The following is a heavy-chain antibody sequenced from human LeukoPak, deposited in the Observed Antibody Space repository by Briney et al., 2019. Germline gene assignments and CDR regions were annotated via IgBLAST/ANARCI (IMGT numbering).Heavy chain of an antibody. V-gene: IGHV4-59*06. J-gene: IGHJ4*02. CDR2: IYYSGST. CDR1: GGSFSTYY. CDR3: ARIVVVPAARYYCDY. D-gene: IGHD2-2*01. Sequence: SETLSLTCAVSGGSFSTYYWSWIRQPPGKGVEWIGYIYYSGSTYYNPSLKSRVTISVDTSKNQFSLKLSSVTAADTAVYYCARIVVVPAARYYCDYWGQGTLVTVSS.